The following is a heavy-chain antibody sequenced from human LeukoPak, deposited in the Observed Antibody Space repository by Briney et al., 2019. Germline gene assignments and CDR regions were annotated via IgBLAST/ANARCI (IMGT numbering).Heavy chain of an antibody. CDR2: IYYSGST. CDR1: GGSISSSSYY. V-gene: IGHV4-39*07. Sequence: SETLSLTCTVSGGSISSSSYYWGWIRQPPGKGLEWIGSIYYSGSTYYNPSLNGRVTMSLDESSNQLSLKLTSVTAADTAIYYCSRESGAFCPFGYWGQGTLVIVPS. D-gene: IGHD1-26*01. CDR3: SRESGAFCPFGY. J-gene: IGHJ4*02.